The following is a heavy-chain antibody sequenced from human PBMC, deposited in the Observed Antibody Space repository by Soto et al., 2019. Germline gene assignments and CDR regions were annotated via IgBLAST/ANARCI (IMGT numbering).Heavy chain of an antibody. CDR2: IWYDGSNK. V-gene: IGHV3-33*01. Sequence: QVQLVESGGGVVQPGRSLRLSCAASGFTFSSYGMHWVRQAPGKGLEWVAVIWYDGSNKYYADSVKGRFTISRDNSKNTLYLQMNSLRAEDTAVYYCARGGDYGYFDYWGQGTLVTVSS. CDR3: ARGGDYGYFDY. CDR1: GFTFSSYG. D-gene: IGHD4-17*01. J-gene: IGHJ4*02.